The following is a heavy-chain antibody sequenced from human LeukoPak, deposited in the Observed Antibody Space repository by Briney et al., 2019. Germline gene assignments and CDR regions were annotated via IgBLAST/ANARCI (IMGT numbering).Heavy chain of an antibody. D-gene: IGHD6-13*01. CDR1: GGSISSNSYY. Sequence: SETLSLTCTVSGGSISSNSYYWGWIRQPPGKGLEWIGSIYYSGSTYYNPSLKSRVTISVDTSKNQFSLKLSSVTAADTAVYYCATTSTPAAIAAAGPYNWFDPWGQGTLVTVSS. CDR2: IYYSGST. CDR3: ATTSTPAAIAAAGPYNWFDP. J-gene: IGHJ5*02. V-gene: IGHV4-39*01.